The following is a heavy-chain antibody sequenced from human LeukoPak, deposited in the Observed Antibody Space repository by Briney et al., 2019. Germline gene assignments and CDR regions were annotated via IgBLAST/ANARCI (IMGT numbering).Heavy chain of an antibody. CDR3: ASAPNMYYFDH. CDR1: GDSISHYY. D-gene: IGHD4/OR15-4a*01. CDR2: VDYSGST. V-gene: IGHV4-59*12. Sequence: SETLSLTCTSSGDSISHYYWSWIRHSPGRGLEWIGYVDYSGSTNYNPSLKSRVTISGDTSKKQFSLGLSSVTAADTAVYYCASAPNMYYFDHWGQGALVTVSS. J-gene: IGHJ4*02.